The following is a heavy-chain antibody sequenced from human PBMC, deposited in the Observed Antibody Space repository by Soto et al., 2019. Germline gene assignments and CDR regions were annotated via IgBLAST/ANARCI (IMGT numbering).Heavy chain of an antibody. V-gene: IGHV3-48*01. D-gene: IGHD1-26*01. J-gene: IGHJ5*02. CDR2: ISSSSSTI. CDR1: GFTFSSYS. CDR3: ARHVERIEQIGWFDT. Sequence: GGSLRLSCAASGFTFSSYSMNWVRQAPGKGLEWVSYISSSSSTIYYADSVKGRFTISRDNAKNSLYLQMNSLRAEDTAVYYCARHVERIEQIGWFDTWGKGTLVTVSS.